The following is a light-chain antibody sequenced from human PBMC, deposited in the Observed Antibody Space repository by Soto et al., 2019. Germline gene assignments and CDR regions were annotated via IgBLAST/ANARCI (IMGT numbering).Light chain of an antibody. CDR2: NNN. CDR3: AAWDGSLNGPI. J-gene: IGLJ2*01. Sequence: QSVLTQPPSASGTPGQRVTVSCSGSSSNIGSNAVNWYQHLPGTAPKLLIYNNNQRPSGVPDRFSGSKSGTSASLAISGPQSADEADYYCAAWDGSLNGPIFGGGTKLTVL. V-gene: IGLV1-44*01. CDR1: SSNIGSNA.